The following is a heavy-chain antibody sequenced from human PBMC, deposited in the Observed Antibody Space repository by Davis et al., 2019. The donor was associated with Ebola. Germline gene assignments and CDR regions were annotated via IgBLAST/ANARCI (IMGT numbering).Heavy chain of an antibody. Sequence: GGSLRLSCAASGFTFSSYAMHWVRQAPGKGLEWVAVISYDGSNKYYADSVKGRFTISRDNAKNTLYLQMNSLRAEDTAVYYCASGCSSTSCPDYWGQGTLVTVSS. CDR3: ASGCSSTSCPDY. J-gene: IGHJ4*02. V-gene: IGHV3-30-3*01. CDR1: GFTFSSYA. D-gene: IGHD2-2*01. CDR2: ISYDGSNK.